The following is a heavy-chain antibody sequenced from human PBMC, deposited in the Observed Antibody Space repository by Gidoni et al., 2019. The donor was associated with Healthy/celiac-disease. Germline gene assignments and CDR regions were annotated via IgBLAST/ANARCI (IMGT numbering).Heavy chain of an antibody. D-gene: IGHD5-18*01. CDR3: AKDDEGYSYAHGYFDY. J-gene: IGHJ4*02. CDR2: ISGSGGST. V-gene: IGHV3-23*01. CDR1: GFTFSSYA. Sequence: EVQLLESGGGLVQPGGSLRLSCAASGFTFSSYAMGWVRQAQGKGLEWVSAISGSGGSTYYADSVKGRFTISRDNSKNTLYLQMNSLRAEDTAVYYCAKDDEGYSYAHGYFDYWGQGTLVTVSS.